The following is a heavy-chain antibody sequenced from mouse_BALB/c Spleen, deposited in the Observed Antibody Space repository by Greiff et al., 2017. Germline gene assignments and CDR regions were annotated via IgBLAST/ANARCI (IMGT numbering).Heavy chain of an antibody. J-gene: IGHJ3*01. Sequence: EVKLQESGPELVKPGASVKVSCKASGYAFTSYNMYWVKQSHGKSLEWIGYIDPYNGGTSYNQKFKGKATLTVDKSSSTAYMHLNSLTSEDSAVYYCARREVTTALAYWGQGTLVTVSA. CDR2: IDPYNGGT. V-gene: IGHV1S135*01. CDR1: GYAFTSYN. D-gene: IGHD1-2*01. CDR3: ARREVTTALAY.